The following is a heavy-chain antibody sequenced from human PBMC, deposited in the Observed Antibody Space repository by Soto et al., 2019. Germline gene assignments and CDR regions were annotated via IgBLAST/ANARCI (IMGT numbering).Heavy chain of an antibody. CDR1: GDSVSSNSAA. CDR2: TYYRSKWYN. CDR3: AREQKDDSSGYPVDYYYYYGMDV. Sequence: KQSQTLSLTCAISGDSVSSNSAAWNWIRQSPSRGLEWLGRTYYRSKWYNDYAVSVKSRITINPDTSKNQFSLQLNSVTPEDTAVYYCAREQKDDSSGYPVDYYYYYGMDVWGQGTTVTVSS. J-gene: IGHJ6*02. V-gene: IGHV6-1*01. D-gene: IGHD3-22*01.